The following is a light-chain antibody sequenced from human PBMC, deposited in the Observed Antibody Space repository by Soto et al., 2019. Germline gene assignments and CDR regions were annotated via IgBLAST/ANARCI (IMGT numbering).Light chain of an antibody. CDR2: GTS. CDR3: QQYGSSPWT. J-gene: IGKJ1*01. CDR1: QTVSNSY. V-gene: IGKV3-20*01. Sequence: ETVLTQSPGSLSLSLGDRATLSCRASQTVSNSYLAWYQQKPGQAPRLLIYGTSSRATGIPDRFSGSGSGTDFTLTINRLEPEDFVIYYCQQYGSSPWTFGQGTKV.